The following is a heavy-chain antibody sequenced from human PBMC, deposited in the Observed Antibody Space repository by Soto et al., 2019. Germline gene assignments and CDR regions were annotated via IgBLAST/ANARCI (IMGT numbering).Heavy chain of an antibody. CDR3: ANGYSSSSEVWFDH. D-gene: IGHD6-6*01. V-gene: IGHV1-18*01. Sequence: QIQLVQSGAEVKKPGASVKVSCKASGYTFTSYGISWVRQAPGQGLEWMGWISAYNGNTNYAQKLQGRVTMTTDTSTSRAYMELRSLSSGGTAVYYCANGYSSSSEVWFDHWVQGTLVTVSS. CDR2: ISAYNGNT. J-gene: IGHJ5*02. CDR1: GYTFTSYG.